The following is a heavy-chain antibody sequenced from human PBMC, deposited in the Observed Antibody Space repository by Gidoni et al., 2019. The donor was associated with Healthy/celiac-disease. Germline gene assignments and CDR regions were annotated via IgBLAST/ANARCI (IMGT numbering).Heavy chain of an antibody. CDR1: GFPFSGSA. CDR3: TRHTPNKDDFWSGYSTSTTDGMDV. D-gene: IGHD3-3*01. Sequence: EVQLVESGGGLVQPGGSLNLSCAASGFPFSGSAMHWVRQASGKGLELVGRSRSKANSYATAYAASVKGRFTISREESKNTAYLQMNSLKTEDTAVYYCTRHTPNKDDFWSGYSTSTTDGMDVWGQGTTVTVSS. J-gene: IGHJ6*02. V-gene: IGHV3-73*02. CDR2: SRSKANSYAT.